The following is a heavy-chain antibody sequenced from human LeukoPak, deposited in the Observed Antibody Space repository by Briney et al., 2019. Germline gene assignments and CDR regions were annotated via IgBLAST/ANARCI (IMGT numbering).Heavy chain of an antibody. CDR2: MNPNSGNT. CDR1: GYTFTSYD. V-gene: IGHV1-8*01. D-gene: IGHD3-10*01. J-gene: IGHJ5*02. CDR3: ARARAMVRGERSYWFDP. Sequence: ASVKVSCKASGYTFTSYDINWVRQATGQGLGWMGWMNPNSGNTGYAQKFQGRVTMTRNTSISTAYMELSSLRSEDTAVYYCARARAMVRGERSYWFDPWGQGTLVTVSS.